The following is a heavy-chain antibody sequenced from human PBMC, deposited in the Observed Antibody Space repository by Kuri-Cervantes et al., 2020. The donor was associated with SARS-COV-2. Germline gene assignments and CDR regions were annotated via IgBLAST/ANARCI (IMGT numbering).Heavy chain of an antibody. D-gene: IGHD1-1*01. CDR3: VRDGDHWNFDC. Sequence: GESLKISCAASGFTFSNYAMTWVRQTPGKGLEWVSVISGSGGSTYYADSVKGRFTINRDNAKNMLFLQMNSLRAEDTAVYYCVRDGDHWNFDCWGQGTLVTVSS. CDR2: ISGSGGST. J-gene: IGHJ4*02. CDR1: GFTFSNYA. V-gene: IGHV3-23*01.